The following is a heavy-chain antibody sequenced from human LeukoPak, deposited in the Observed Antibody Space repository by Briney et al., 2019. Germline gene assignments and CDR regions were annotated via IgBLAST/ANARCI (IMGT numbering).Heavy chain of an antibody. CDR3: ARDRGYASALDY. D-gene: IGHD5-12*01. CDR1: GYSFPNYG. CDR2: ISAYNGNT. J-gene: IGHJ4*02. Sequence: ASVKVSCKASGYSFPNYGINWVRQAPGQGLEWMGWISAYNGNTNYAQKLQGRVTMTTDTSTSTAYMELRSLRSDDTAVYYCARDRGYASALDYWGQGTLVTVSS. V-gene: IGHV1-18*01.